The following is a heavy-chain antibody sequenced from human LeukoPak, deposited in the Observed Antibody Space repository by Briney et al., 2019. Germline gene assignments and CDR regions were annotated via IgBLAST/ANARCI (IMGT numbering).Heavy chain of an antibody. CDR1: GFTFSSYA. Sequence: GGSLRLSCAASGFTFSSYAMNWVRQAPGRGLEWVSGFSGSGGTTYYADSVKGRFTISRDNSKNTLYLQMNSLRAEDTAVYYCAKPPNTIFGVVISYYYYMDVWGKGTTVTVSS. D-gene: IGHD3-3*01. V-gene: IGHV3-23*01. J-gene: IGHJ6*03. CDR2: FSGSGGTT. CDR3: AKPPNTIFGVVISYYYYMDV.